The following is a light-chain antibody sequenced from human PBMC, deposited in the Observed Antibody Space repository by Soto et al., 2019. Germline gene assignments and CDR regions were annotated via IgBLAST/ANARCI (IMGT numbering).Light chain of an antibody. CDR3: SSFTTTSTYV. J-gene: IGLJ1*01. CDR2: EVN. Sequence: QSALTQPASVSGSPGQSITISCTGTSSDVGAYNYVSWYQQHPGKAPKLMIYEVNNRPSGISNRFSGSKSGNTASLTISGLQAEDEADYYCSSFTTTSTYVFGTGTNLTVL. CDR1: SSDVGAYNY. V-gene: IGLV2-14*01.